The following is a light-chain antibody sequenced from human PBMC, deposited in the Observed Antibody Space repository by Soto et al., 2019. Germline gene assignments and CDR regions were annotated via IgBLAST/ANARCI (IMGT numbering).Light chain of an antibody. V-gene: IGLV3-21*02. Sequence: SYELTQPPSVSVAPGQTARITCGGNNIGTKTVHWYQQKPGQAPVLVVYDDSARPSGIPERFSGSNSGNAATLTISRLEAGDEADYYCQVWDSSSDHVLFGGGTKLTVL. CDR2: DDS. J-gene: IGLJ2*01. CDR3: QVWDSSSDHVL. CDR1: NIGTKT.